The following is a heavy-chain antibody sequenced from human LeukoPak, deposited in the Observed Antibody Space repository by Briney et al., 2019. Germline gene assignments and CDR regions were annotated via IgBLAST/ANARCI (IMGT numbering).Heavy chain of an antibody. D-gene: IGHD3-3*01. V-gene: IGHV3-21*01. CDR3: AREDLGDYDFWSGYYEFDY. CDR1: GFTFSSYS. Sequence: KTGGSLRLSCAASGFTFSSYSMNWVRQAPGKGLEWVSSISSSSSYIYYADSVKGRFTISRDNAKNSLYLQMNSLRAEDTAVYYCAREDLGDYDFWSGYYEFDYWGQGTLVTVSS. J-gene: IGHJ4*02. CDR2: ISSSSSYI.